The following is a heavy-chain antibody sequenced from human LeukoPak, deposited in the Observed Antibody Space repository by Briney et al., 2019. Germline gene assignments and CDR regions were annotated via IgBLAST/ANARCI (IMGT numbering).Heavy chain of an antibody. J-gene: IGHJ4*02. Sequence: PGGSLRLSCAASGFTFSSYWTSWVRQAPGKGLEWVANIKQDGSEKYYVDSVRGRFTISRDNAKNSLYLQMNSLRAEDTAVYYCARNRVGDYWGQGTLVTVSS. CDR1: GFTFSSYW. CDR3: ARNRVGDY. CDR2: IKQDGSEK. D-gene: IGHD3-16*02. V-gene: IGHV3-7*01.